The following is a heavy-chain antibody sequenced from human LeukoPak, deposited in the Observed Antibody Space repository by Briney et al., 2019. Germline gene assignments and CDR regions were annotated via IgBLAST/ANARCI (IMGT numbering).Heavy chain of an antibody. CDR3: GRGGTVTTGDY. Sequence: SETLSLTPTVSGGSISSYYGSWIRQPPGKGLEWMGHIYYSGSANYNPPLQSRVTISVDTSKNQFSLKRSSVTAADTAVYYWGRGGTVTTGDYWGQGTLVTVSS. J-gene: IGHJ4*02. V-gene: IGHV4-59*01. CDR1: GGSISSYY. D-gene: IGHD4-17*01. CDR2: IYYSGSA.